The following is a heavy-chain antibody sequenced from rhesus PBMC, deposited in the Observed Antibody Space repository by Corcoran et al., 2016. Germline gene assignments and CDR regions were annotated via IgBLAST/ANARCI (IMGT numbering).Heavy chain of an antibody. CDR2: INRGGGST. V-gene: IGHV3S42*01. D-gene: IGHD4-23*01. J-gene: IGHJ4*01. CDR3: AKSYSNYCDY. CDR1: GFTFSSYW. Sequence: EVQLVESGGGLAKPGGSLRLSCAASGFTFSSYWMNCVRQTPGKGLEGISAINRGGGSTYYADAGKGRYTISRDNSKNTLSLQMNSLRAEDTAVYYCAKSYSNYCDYWGQGVLVTVSS.